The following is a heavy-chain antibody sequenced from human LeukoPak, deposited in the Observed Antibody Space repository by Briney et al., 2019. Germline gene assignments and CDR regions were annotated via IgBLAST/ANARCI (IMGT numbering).Heavy chain of an antibody. V-gene: IGHV1-69*04. J-gene: IGHJ5*02. CDR3: ARGLSSSRLGGWFDP. D-gene: IGHD6-13*01. CDR2: IIPILGIA. Sequence: SVKVSCKASGGTFSSYAISWVRQAPGQGLEWMGRIIPILGIANYAQKFQGRVTTTADKSTSTAYMELSSLRSEDTAVYYCARGLSSSRLGGWFDPWGQGTLVTVSS. CDR1: GGTFSSYA.